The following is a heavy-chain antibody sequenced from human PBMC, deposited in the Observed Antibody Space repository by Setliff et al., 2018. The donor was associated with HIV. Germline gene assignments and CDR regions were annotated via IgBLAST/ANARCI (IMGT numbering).Heavy chain of an antibody. D-gene: IGHD2-15*01. Sequence: PGGSLRLSCAASGFTFSRYWMSWVRQAPGKGLEWVANIDLYGSEKNYVDSVEGRFTISRDNARNSLFLQMNSLRAEDTAVYYCATYRGYNSGDRWSFFDYWGQGILVTVSS. CDR3: ATYRGYNSGDRWSFFDY. CDR2: IDLYGSEK. V-gene: IGHV3-7*01. CDR1: GFTFSRYW. J-gene: IGHJ4*02.